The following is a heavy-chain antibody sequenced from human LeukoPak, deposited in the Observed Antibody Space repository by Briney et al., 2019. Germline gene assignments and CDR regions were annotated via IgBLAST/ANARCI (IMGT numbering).Heavy chain of an antibody. CDR2: IYYSGST. Sequence: PSETLSLTCTVSGGSISSYYWSWIRQPPGKGLEWIGYIYYSGSTNYSPSLKSRVTISVDTSKNQFSLKLSSVTAADTAVYYCARLEMARTYYYYYYMDVWGKGTTVTVSS. V-gene: IGHV4-59*01. CDR1: GGSISSYY. J-gene: IGHJ6*03. D-gene: IGHD5-24*01. CDR3: ARLEMARTYYYYYYMDV.